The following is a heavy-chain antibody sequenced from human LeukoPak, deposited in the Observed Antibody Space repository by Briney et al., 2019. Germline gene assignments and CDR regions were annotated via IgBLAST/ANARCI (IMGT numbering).Heavy chain of an antibody. V-gene: IGHV4-34*01. CDR1: GGSFSGYY. CDR2: INHSGST. D-gene: IGHD3-10*01. Sequence: PSETLSLTCAVYGGSFSGYYWSWIRQPPGKGLEWIGEINHSGSTNYNSSLKSRVTISVDTSKNQFSLKLSSVTAADTAVYYCARQYYYGSGSFRRWFDPWGQGTLVTVSS. J-gene: IGHJ5*02. CDR3: ARQYYYGSGSFRRWFDP.